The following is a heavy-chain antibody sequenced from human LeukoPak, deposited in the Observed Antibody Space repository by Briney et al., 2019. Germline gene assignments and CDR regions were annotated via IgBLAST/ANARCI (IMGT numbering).Heavy chain of an antibody. V-gene: IGHV3-72*01. Sequence: GGSLRLSCAASGFTFSDHYMDWVRQAPGKGLEWVGRTRNKANSYTSEYAASVKGRFTISRDDSKNSLYLQMNSLKTEDTAVYYCAIYGMDVWGQGTTVTVSS. CDR2: TRNKANSYTS. CDR3: AIYGMDV. CDR1: GFTFSDHY. J-gene: IGHJ6*02.